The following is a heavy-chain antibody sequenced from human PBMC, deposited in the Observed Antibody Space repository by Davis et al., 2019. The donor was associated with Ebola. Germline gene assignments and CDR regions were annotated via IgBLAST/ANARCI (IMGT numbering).Heavy chain of an antibody. V-gene: IGHV1-18*01. Sequence: ASVKVSCKASGYTFTSYGISWVRQAPGQGLEWMGWISAYNGNTNYAQKLQGRVTMTTDTSTSTAYMELRSLRSEDTAVYYCARATRCGGDCYPDYWGQGTLVTVSS. CDR2: ISAYNGNT. CDR1: GYTFTSYG. CDR3: ARATRCGGDCYPDY. J-gene: IGHJ4*02. D-gene: IGHD2-21*02.